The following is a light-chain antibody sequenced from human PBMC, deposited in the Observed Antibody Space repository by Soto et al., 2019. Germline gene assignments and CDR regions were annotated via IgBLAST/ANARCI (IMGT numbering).Light chain of an antibody. CDR2: LGS. V-gene: IGKV2-28*01. CDR1: QSVLHSNGYND. CDR3: MLALGTPPRT. J-gene: IGKJ1*01. Sequence: IVMTQSPLSLTVTPGEPASISCRSSQSVLHSNGYNDLDWYLQMQGQSTKLLIYLGSNLASGVHDRFSGSGSGTDFTLKISRVEAENVGVYDCMLALGTPPRTFGQGTKVEIK.